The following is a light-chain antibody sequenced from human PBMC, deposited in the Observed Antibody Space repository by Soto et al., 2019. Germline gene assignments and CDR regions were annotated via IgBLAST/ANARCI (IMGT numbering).Light chain of an antibody. V-gene: IGKV3-15*01. CDR3: QQYNNWTPLT. CDR1: QSVSSN. Sequence: EIVMTQSPATLSVSPGERATLSCRASQSVSSNLAWYQQKPGQAPRLLIYGASTRATGIPARFSGSGSGTEFTLTISSLQSEDLAVYFCQQYNNWTPLTFGGGTEVEIK. J-gene: IGKJ4*01. CDR2: GAS.